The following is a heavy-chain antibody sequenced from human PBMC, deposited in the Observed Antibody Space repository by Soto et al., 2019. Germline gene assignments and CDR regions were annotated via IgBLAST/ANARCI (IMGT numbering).Heavy chain of an antibody. CDR2: IYYSGST. Sequence: PSETLSLTCTVSGGSISSYYWSWIRQPPGKGLEWIGYIYYSGSTNYNPSLKSRVTISVDTSKNQFSLKLSSVTAADTAVYYCARVRGDIVVVPAAIGVFDYWGQGTLVTVSS. CDR1: GGSISSYY. J-gene: IGHJ4*02. D-gene: IGHD2-2*01. V-gene: IGHV4-59*01. CDR3: ARVRGDIVVVPAAIGVFDY.